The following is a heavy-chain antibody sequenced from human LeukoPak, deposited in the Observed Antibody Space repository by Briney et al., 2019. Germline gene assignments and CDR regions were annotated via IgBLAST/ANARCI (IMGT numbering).Heavy chain of an antibody. CDR1: GFTFSDYH. J-gene: IGHJ4*02. Sequence: GGSLRPSCAASGFTFSDYHMSWIRQASGKGLEWVSYVSSSGGTISYADSVKGRFSISRDNAKKSLYLQMNSLRAEDTAVYYCARGPVSSSGFFDYWGQGALVTVSS. D-gene: IGHD3-22*01. V-gene: IGHV3-11*01. CDR3: ARGPVSSSGFFDY. CDR2: VSSSGGTI.